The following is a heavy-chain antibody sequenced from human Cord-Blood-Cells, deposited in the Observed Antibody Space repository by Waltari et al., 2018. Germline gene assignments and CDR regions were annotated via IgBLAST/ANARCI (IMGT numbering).Heavy chain of an antibody. CDR3: ARGASPYSVVVPVDY. CDR2: ISPILGTA. J-gene: IGHJ4*02. V-gene: IGHV1-69*01. Sequence: QVQLVQSGAEVKKPGSSVKVSCKASGGTFSSYAISWVQQAPGQGLEWMGGISPILGTANYAQKFQGRVTITADESTSTAYMELSSLRSEDTAVYYCARGASPYSVVVPVDYWGQGTLVTVSS. D-gene: IGHD2-2*01. CDR1: GGTFSSYA.